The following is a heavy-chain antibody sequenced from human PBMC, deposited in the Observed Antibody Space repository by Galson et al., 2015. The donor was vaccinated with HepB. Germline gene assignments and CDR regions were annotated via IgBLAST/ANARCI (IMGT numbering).Heavy chain of an antibody. D-gene: IGHD5-18*01. CDR2: ISYDGSNK. Sequence: SLRLSCAASGFTFSSYGMHWVRQAPGEGLEWVAVISYDGSNKYYADSVKGRFTISRDNSKNTLYLQMNSLRAEDTAVYYCAKGGGYSYGYAGGFDPWGQGTLVTVSS. CDR3: AKGGGYSYGYAGGFDP. J-gene: IGHJ5*02. V-gene: IGHV3-30*18. CDR1: GFTFSSYG.